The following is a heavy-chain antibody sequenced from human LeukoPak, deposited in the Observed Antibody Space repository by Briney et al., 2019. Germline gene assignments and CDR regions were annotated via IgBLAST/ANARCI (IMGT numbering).Heavy chain of an antibody. CDR1: GGSISASY. J-gene: IGHJ4*02. CDR2: ISYNRST. D-gene: IGHD3-22*01. V-gene: IGHV4-59*01. CDR3: ARGRGSSGTPNRPLDY. Sequence: PSETLSLTCTVSGGSISASYWNWMRQPPGKGLEWIAYISYNRSTNYSPSLKSRVTISIDTSMNQISLNLRSVTAADTAVYFCARGRGSSGTPNRPLDYWGQGTLVTVSS.